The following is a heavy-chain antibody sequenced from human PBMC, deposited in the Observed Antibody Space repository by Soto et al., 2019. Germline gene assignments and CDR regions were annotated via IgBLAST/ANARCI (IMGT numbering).Heavy chain of an antibody. CDR3: ARGPSGDKVDS. V-gene: IGHV4-30-4*01. Sequence: QVQLQESGPGLVKPSQTLSLTCTVSGGSISTVDYWWSWIRQSPDMGLEWIWHIYDGGRTYNNPSLESQVTMSVDTSERQRALTLSSVSAADTAVYYCARGPSGDKVDSWGQGTLVTVSS. CDR2: IYDGGRT. CDR1: GGSISTVDYW. J-gene: IGHJ4*02. D-gene: IGHD7-27*01.